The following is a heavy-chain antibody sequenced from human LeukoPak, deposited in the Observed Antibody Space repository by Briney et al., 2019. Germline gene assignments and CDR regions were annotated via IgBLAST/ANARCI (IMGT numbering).Heavy chain of an antibody. CDR3: ARQGHLTGDPTVNWFDP. CDR1: GGTFSSYA. D-gene: IGHD3-9*01. J-gene: IGHJ5*02. CDR2: IIPIFGTA. V-gene: IGHV1-69*01. Sequence: SVKVTCKASGGTFSSYAISWVRQAPGQGLEWMGGIIPIFGTANYAQKFQGRVTITADESTSTAYMELSSLRSEDTAVYYCARQGHLTGDPTVNWFDPWGQGTLVTVSS.